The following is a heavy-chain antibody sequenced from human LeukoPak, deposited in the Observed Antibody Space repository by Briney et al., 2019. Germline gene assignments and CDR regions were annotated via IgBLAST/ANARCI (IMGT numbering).Heavy chain of an antibody. Sequence: GGSLRLSCAASGFTFSSYWMSWVRQAPGKGLEWVANIKQDGSEKYYVDSVKGRFTISRDNAKNSLYLQMNSLRAEDTAVYYCARVKRITMVRGVPHYYHGMDVWGQGTTVTVSS. D-gene: IGHD3-10*01. CDR2: IKQDGSEK. V-gene: IGHV3-7*01. J-gene: IGHJ6*02. CDR3: ARVKRITMVRGVPHYYHGMDV. CDR1: GFTFSSYW.